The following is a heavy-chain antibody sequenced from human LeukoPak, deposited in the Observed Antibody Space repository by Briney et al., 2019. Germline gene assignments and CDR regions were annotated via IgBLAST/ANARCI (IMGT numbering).Heavy chain of an antibody. CDR2: ISYDGSNK. CDR3: AKDLRYSSGWYKPYYYYGMDV. J-gene: IGHJ6*02. Sequence: PGRSLRLSCAASGFTFSSYGMHWVRQAPGKGLEWVAVISYDGSNKYYADSVKGRFTISRDNSKNTLYLQMNSLRAEDTAVYYYAKDLRYSSGWYKPYYYYGMDVWGQGTTVTVSS. CDR1: GFTFSSYG. V-gene: IGHV3-30*18. D-gene: IGHD6-19*01.